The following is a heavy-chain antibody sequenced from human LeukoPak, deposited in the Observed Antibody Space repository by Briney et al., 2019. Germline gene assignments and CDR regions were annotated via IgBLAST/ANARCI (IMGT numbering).Heavy chain of an antibody. V-gene: IGHV3-21*01. J-gene: IGHJ4*02. Sequence: GGSLRLSCAASGFTFSSYSMNWVRQAPGKGLEWVSSISSSSSYIYYADSVKARFTNSRDNAKNSLYLQMNSLRAEDTAVYYCARGRRAAAAPNDYWGQGTLVTVSS. CDR1: GFTFSSYS. CDR3: ARGRRAAAAPNDY. CDR2: ISSSSSYI. D-gene: IGHD6-13*01.